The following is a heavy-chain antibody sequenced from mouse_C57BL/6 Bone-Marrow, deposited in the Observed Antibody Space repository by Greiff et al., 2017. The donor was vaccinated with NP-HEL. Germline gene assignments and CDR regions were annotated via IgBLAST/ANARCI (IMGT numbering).Heavy chain of an antibody. CDR1: GYTFTSYW. CDR2: IYPSDSET. J-gene: IGHJ2*01. D-gene: IGHD2-4*01. V-gene: IGHV1-61*01. Sequence: VQLQQPGAELVRPGSSVKLSCKASGYTFTSYWLDWVKQRPGQGLEWIGNIYPSDSETHYNQKFKDKATLTVDKSSSTAYMQLSSLTSEDSAVYYCSRHYDYDGGDYFDYWGQGTTLTVSS. CDR3: SRHYDYDGGDYFDY.